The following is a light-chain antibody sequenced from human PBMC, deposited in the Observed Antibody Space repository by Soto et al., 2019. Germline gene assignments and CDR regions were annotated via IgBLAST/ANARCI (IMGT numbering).Light chain of an antibody. V-gene: IGKV3-20*01. CDR2: GAS. CDR3: QLFGSSPRYT. J-gene: IGKJ2*01. CDR1: ESVTSTY. Sequence: EIVLTQSPGALSLSPGERATLSCRTSESVTSTYLAWYQQKPGQPPRLLIYGASNRATGIPDRFSGSGSGTHFTLTISRLEPEDFAVYYCQLFGSSPRYTFGRGTKLEIK.